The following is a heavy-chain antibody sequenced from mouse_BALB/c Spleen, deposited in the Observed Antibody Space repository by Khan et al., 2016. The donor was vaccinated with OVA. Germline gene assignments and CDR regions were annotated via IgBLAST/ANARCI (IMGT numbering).Heavy chain of an antibody. D-gene: IGHD2-1*01. V-gene: IGHV5-6-4*01. CDR2: ISSGGSYT. Sequence: EVELVESGGGFVKPGGSLKLSCAASGFTFSSYTMSWVRQTPEKRLEWVATISSGGSYTYYPDSVKGRFTISRDNAKNTLYLQMTSLKSEDTAMYYCTRGEGYYGNPYARDYWGQGTSVTVSS. J-gene: IGHJ4*01. CDR1: GFTFSSYT. CDR3: TRGEGYYGNPYARDY.